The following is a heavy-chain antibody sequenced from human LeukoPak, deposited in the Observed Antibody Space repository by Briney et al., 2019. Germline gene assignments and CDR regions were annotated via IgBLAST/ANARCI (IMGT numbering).Heavy chain of an antibody. V-gene: IGHV3-53*01. CDR1: RFAVSSNF. CDR2: IYSDGTT. Sequence: PGGSLRLSCAASRFAVSSNFMSWVRQAPGKGLEWVSTIYSDGTTYYADSVKGRFTISRDNAKKSLYLQMTSLTAEDTAVYYCARDRGAYCGGDCYLGFDYWGRGALVTVSS. CDR3: ARDRGAYCGGDCYLGFDY. J-gene: IGHJ4*01. D-gene: IGHD2-21*02.